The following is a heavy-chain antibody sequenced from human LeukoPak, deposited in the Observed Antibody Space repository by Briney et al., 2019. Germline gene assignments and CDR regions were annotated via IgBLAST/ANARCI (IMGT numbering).Heavy chain of an antibody. CDR2: ISSISSYI. CDR1: GFTFSSYS. D-gene: IGHD3-10*01. CDR3: ARVERYGSGSYPYYYYYGMDV. V-gene: IGHV3-21*01. Sequence: PGGSLRLSCAASGFTFSSYSMNWVRQAPGKGLEWVSSISSISSYIYYADSVKGRSTISRDNAKNSLYLQMNSLRAEDTAVYYCARVERYGSGSYPYYYYYGMDVWGQGTTVTVSS. J-gene: IGHJ6*02.